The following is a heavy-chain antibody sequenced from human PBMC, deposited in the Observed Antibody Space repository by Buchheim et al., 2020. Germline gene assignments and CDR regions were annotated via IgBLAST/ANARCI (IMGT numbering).Heavy chain of an antibody. CDR3: ARWGERHTDGVSCYFDY. V-gene: IGHV1-69*02. Sequence: QVQLVQSGAEVKKPGSSVTVSCKASGDAFSTYTINWVRQAPGQGLEWMGRVTPIFDKTNYAQKFQGRVTISADKSTDTAYLEIINRKPEDTAVDYCARWGERHTDGVSCYFDYWGQGTL. J-gene: IGHJ4*02. D-gene: IGHD3-10*01. CDR2: VTPIFDKT. CDR1: GDAFSTYT.